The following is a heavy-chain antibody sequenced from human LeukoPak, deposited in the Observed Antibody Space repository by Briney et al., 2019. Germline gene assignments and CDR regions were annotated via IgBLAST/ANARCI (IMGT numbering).Heavy chain of an antibody. J-gene: IGHJ6*02. V-gene: IGHV4-34*01. CDR1: GGSFSGYY. CDR2: INHSGFT. CDR3: ARSLGDV. Sequence: SETLSLTCGVYGGSFSGYYWSWTRQSPGKGLEWIGEINHSGFTNSNPSLKSRVTMSADTSKNQFSLKVSSVTAADTAVYFCARSLGDVWGQGTMVTVSS.